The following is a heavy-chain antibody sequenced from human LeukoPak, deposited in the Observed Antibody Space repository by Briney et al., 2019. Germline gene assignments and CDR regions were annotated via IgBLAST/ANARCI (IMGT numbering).Heavy chain of an antibody. Sequence: PGGSLRLSCAASGFTFSSYSMNWVRQAPGKGLEWVSYISSSSSTIYYADSVKGRFTISRDNAKNSLYLQMNSLRAEDTAVYYCARDEYDILIGYSYWGQGTLVTVSS. J-gene: IGHJ4*02. CDR1: GFTFSSYS. D-gene: IGHD3-9*01. CDR3: ARDEYDILIGYSY. CDR2: ISSSSSTI. V-gene: IGHV3-48*01.